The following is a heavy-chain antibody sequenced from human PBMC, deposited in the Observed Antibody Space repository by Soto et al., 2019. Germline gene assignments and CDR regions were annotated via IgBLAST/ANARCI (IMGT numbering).Heavy chain of an antibody. CDR3: ARVGRWLQFYYFDY. D-gene: IGHD5-12*01. CDR1: GGSFSGYY. J-gene: IGHJ4*02. CDR2: INHSGST. Sequence: TLSLTCAVYGGSFSGYYWSWIRQPPGKGLEWIGEINHSGSTNYNPSLKSRVTISVDTSKNQFSLKLSSVTAADTAVYYCARVGRWLQFYYFDYWGQGALVTVS. V-gene: IGHV4-34*01.